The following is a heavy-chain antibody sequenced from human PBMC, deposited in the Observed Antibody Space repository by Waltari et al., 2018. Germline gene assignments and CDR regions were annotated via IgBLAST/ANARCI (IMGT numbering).Heavy chain of an antibody. J-gene: IGHJ5*02. Sequence: QVQLQESGPGLVKPSETLSLTCTVSGYSISSGYYWGWIRQPPGKGLEWIGSIYHSGSTYYNPSLKSRVTISVDTSKNQFSLKLSSVTAADTAVYYCARDLGDFWSGYTWFDPWGQGTLVTVSS. CDR1: GYSISSGYY. D-gene: IGHD3-3*01. CDR2: IYHSGST. CDR3: ARDLGDFWSGYTWFDP. V-gene: IGHV4-38-2*02.